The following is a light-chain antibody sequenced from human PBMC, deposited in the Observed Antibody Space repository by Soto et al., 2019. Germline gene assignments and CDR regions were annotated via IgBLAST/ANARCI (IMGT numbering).Light chain of an antibody. CDR2: WAS. CDR3: QQYFSAPIT. V-gene: IGKV4-1*01. J-gene: IGKJ5*01. CDR1: QNVLYSSNNKNY. Sequence: DIMMTQSPDSLAVSLGERATINCKSSQNVLYSSNNKNYLAWYQQKAGQSPKLLIYWASTRESGVPDRFSGSGSGTDFTLTISSLQAEDVEVYYCQQYFSAPITFGQGTRLEIK.